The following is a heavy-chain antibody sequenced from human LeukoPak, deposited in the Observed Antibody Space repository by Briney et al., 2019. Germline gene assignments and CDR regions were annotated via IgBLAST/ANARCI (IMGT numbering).Heavy chain of an antibody. CDR1: GYTFTSYD. Sequence: ASVKVSCKASGYTFTSYDINWVRQATGQGLEWMGWMNPNSGNTGYAQKLQGRVTMTTDTSTSTAYMELRSLRSDDTAVYYCARNGQYDFWSGYHPNWFDPWGQGTLVTVSS. V-gene: IGHV1-8*01. CDR2: MNPNSGNT. J-gene: IGHJ5*02. CDR3: ARNGQYDFWSGYHPNWFDP. D-gene: IGHD3-3*01.